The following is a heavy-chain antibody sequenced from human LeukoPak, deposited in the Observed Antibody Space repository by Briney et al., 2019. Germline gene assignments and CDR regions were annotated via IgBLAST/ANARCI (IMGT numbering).Heavy chain of an antibody. J-gene: IGHJ4*02. Sequence: GGSPRLSCAASGFTFSSYWMHWVRQAPGKGLVWVSRINSDGSSTSYADSVKGRFTISRDNAMNTLYLQMNSLRAEDTAVYYCARAGSGWYYFDYWGQGTLVTVSS. D-gene: IGHD6-19*01. CDR3: ARAGSGWYYFDY. CDR1: GFTFSSYW. CDR2: INSDGSST. V-gene: IGHV3-74*01.